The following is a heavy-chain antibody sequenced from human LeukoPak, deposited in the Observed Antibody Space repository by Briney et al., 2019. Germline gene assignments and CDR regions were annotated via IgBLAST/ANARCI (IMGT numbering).Heavy chain of an antibody. D-gene: IGHD3-22*01. J-gene: IGHJ4*02. CDR1: GVSISSGGYY. V-gene: IGHV4-31*03. CDR3: ARGEHYYDSSGYYY. Sequence: ETSQTLSLTCTVSGVSISSGGYYWSWLRQHPGKGLEWIGYTYYSGSTYYNPSLKSRVTISVDTSKNQFSLKLSSVTAADTAVYYCARGEHYYDSSGYYYWGQGTLVTVSS. CDR2: TYYSGST.